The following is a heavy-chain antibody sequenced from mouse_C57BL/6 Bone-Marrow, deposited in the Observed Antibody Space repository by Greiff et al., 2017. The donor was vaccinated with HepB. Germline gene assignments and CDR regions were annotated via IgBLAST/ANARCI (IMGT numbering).Heavy chain of an antibody. Sequence: EVQLVESGGGLVQPGGSLSLSCAASGFTFTDYYMSWVRQPPGKALEWLGFIRNKANGYTTEYSASVKGRFTISRDNSQSILYLQMNALRAEDSATYYCARDYYGGFAYWGQGTLVTVSA. CDR1: GFTFTDYY. V-gene: IGHV7-3*01. CDR2: IRNKANGYTT. J-gene: IGHJ3*01. D-gene: IGHD1-1*01. CDR3: ARDYYGGFAY.